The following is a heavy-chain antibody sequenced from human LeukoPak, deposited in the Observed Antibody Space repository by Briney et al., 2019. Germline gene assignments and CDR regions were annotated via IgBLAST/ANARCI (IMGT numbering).Heavy chain of an antibody. Sequence: GGSLRLSCAASGFTFSSYSMNWVRQAPGKGLEWVSSISSSSSYIYYADSVKGRFTISRDNAKNSLYLQMNSLRAEDTAVYYCASGSAVDTAMVTIAFDIWGQGTVVTVSS. D-gene: IGHD5-18*01. V-gene: IGHV3-21*01. CDR1: GFTFSSYS. J-gene: IGHJ3*02. CDR3: ASGSAVDTAMVTIAFDI. CDR2: ISSSSSYI.